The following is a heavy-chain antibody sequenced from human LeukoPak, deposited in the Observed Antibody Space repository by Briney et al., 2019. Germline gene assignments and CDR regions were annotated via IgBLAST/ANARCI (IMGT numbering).Heavy chain of an antibody. Sequence: GGSLRLSCAASGFTFSSYSMNWVRQAPGKGLEWVSSISSSSSYIYYADSVKGRFTISRDNAKNSLHLQMNSLRAEDTAVYYCATDFSWNYAFDAFDIWGQGTMVTVSS. CDR3: ATDFSWNYAFDAFDI. J-gene: IGHJ3*02. CDR2: ISSSSSYI. CDR1: GFTFSSYS. D-gene: IGHD1-7*01. V-gene: IGHV3-21*01.